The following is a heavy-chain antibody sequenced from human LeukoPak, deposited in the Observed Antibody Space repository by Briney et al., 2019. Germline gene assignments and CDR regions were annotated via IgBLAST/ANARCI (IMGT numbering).Heavy chain of an antibody. V-gene: IGHV3-53*01. J-gene: IGHJ4*02. CDR2: ISASGP. D-gene: IGHD3-22*01. Sequence: GGSLRLSCAASGFTVSSNYMTWVRQAPEKGLEWVSTISASGPYYADAVRGRFTISRDNSRNTLSLQMDSLRAEDTAVYHCAKDHESDGYPCLDHWGLGTLVTVSS. CDR1: GFTVSSNY. CDR3: AKDHESDGYPCLDH.